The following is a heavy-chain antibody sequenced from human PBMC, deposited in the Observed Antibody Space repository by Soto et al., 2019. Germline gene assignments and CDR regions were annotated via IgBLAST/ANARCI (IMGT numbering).Heavy chain of an antibody. Sequence: SETLSLTCTVSGGSMSRYFWSWVRQPPGKGLEWIGYIYYSGTTNYNPSLKSRVTTSLDTSKNQFSLKLVSLTAADTAFYYCARGRGGTSDAFDIWGPGTLVTVSS. CDR1: GGSMSRYF. D-gene: IGHD1-26*01. CDR2: IYYSGTT. V-gene: IGHV4-59*01. J-gene: IGHJ3*02. CDR3: ARGRGGTSDAFDI.